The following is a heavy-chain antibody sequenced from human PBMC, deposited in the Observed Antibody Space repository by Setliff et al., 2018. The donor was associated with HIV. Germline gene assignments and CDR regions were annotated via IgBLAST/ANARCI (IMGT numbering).Heavy chain of an antibody. CDR2: VSPDGYEK. CDR3: AKPTSGTYPRAFDL. D-gene: IGHD1-26*01. Sequence: GGSLRLSCAAFGSGYSTFDMDWVRQTPTKGLEWVADVSPDGYEKRYADFVKGRFTVSRDNSKNILFLQMDSLGVEDTGIYYCAKPTSGTYPRAFDLWGRGTVVTVS. CDR1: GSGYSTFD. J-gene: IGHJ3*01. V-gene: IGHV3-33*06.